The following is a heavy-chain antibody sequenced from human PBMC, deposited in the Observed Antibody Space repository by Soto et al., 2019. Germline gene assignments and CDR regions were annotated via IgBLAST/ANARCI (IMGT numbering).Heavy chain of an antibody. D-gene: IGHD4-4*01. J-gene: IGHJ4*02. Sequence: ASETLSLTCTVSGGSISSYYWSWVRQPPGKGLEWIGYIYYSGSTNYNPSLKSRVTISVDTSKNQFSLKLSSVTAADTAVYYCARGLTTDNSDYWGQGTLVTVSS. CDR1: GGSISSYY. CDR3: ARGLTTDNSDY. V-gene: IGHV4-59*01. CDR2: IYYSGST.